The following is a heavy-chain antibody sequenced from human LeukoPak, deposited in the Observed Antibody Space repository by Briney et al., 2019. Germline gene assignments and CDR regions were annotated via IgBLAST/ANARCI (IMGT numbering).Heavy chain of an antibody. CDR1: GYSISSGYY. D-gene: IGHD3-22*01. V-gene: IGHV4-38-2*02. J-gene: IGHJ5*02. Sequence: PSETLSLTCTVSGYSISSGYYWGWIRQPPGKGLEWIGSMYHSGSTNYNPSLKSRVTISVDTSKNQFSLKLSSVTAADTAVYYCARQGDYYDSSGYLWGQGTLVTVSS. CDR2: MYHSGST. CDR3: ARQGDYYDSSGYL.